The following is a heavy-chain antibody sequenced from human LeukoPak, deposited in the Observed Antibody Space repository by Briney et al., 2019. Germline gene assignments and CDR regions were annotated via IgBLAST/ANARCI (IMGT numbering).Heavy chain of an antibody. CDR2: IIPIFGTA. J-gene: IGHJ4*02. CDR1: GGTFSSYA. D-gene: IGHD3-3*01. V-gene: IGHV1-69*01. CDR3: ARGEQFLEWLFGY. Sequence: SVKVSCKASGGTFSSYAISWVRQAPGQGLEWMGGIIPIFGTANYAQKFQGRVTITADESTSTAYMELNSLRSEDTAVYYCARGEQFLEWLFGYWGLRTLVTVSS.